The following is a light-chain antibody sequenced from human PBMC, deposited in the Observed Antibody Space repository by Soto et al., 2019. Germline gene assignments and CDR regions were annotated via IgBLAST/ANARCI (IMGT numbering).Light chain of an antibody. CDR2: DAS. J-gene: IGKJ1*01. Sequence: DIQMTQSPSSLSASVGDRVTITCQASQDISNYLNWYQQKPGKAPKPLIYDASNLETGVPSRFSGSASGTDFTYTISSLQPEDIAAYYCKQSDNLPPWTFGQGTNVEIK. CDR3: KQSDNLPPWT. CDR1: QDISNY. V-gene: IGKV1-33*01.